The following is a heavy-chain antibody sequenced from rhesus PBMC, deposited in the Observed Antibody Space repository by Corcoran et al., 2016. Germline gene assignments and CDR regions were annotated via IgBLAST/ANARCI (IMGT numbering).Heavy chain of an antibody. CDR3: AREPRSNTVTHDAFDF. V-gene: IGHV4-173*01. Sequence: QLQLQESGPGLVKPSETLSLTCAVSGDSISSNYWIWIRQPPGKGLEWIGRFSGSGGNPAYTPSLKSRVTISADTSKNQFSLRLSSVTAADTAVYYCAREPRSNTVTHDAFDFWGQGLRVTVSS. J-gene: IGHJ3*01. CDR1: GDSISSNY. CDR2: FSGSGGNP. D-gene: IGHD2-21*01.